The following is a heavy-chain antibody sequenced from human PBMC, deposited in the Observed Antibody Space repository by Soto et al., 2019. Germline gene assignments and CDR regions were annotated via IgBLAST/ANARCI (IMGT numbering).Heavy chain of an antibody. J-gene: IGHJ4*02. CDR2: IIPIFGTA. CDR1: GGTYSGNA. V-gene: IGHV1-69*13. D-gene: IGHD3-3*01. Sequence: SVKLSCKDSGGTYSGNAISWVRQAPKQGLEWMGGIIPIFGTANYAQKFQGRVTITADESTSTAYMELSSLRSEDTAVYYCARMETYYDFWSGYFNYWGQGTLVTVSS. CDR3: ARMETYYDFWSGYFNY.